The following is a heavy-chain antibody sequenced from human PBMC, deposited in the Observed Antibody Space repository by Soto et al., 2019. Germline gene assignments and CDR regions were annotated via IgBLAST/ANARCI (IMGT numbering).Heavy chain of an antibody. CDR3: ARGPRYCSGGSCYAGRFDP. CDR2: INHSGST. CDR1: GGSFSGYY. J-gene: IGHJ5*02. V-gene: IGHV4-34*01. Sequence: SETLSLTCAVYGGSFSGYYWSWIRQPPGKGLEWIGEINHSGSTNYNPSLKSRVTISVDTSKNQFSLKLSSVTAADTAVYYCARGPRYCSGGSCYAGRFDPWGQGTLVTVSS. D-gene: IGHD2-15*01.